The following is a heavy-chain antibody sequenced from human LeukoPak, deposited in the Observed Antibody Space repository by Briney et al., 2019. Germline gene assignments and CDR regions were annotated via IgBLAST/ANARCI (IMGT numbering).Heavy chain of an antibody. CDR2: ISAYNGNT. Sequence: ASVKVSCKASGYTFTSYGISWVRQAPGQGLEWMGWISAYNGNTNYAQKLQGRVTMTTDTSTSTAYMELRSLRSEDTAVYYCARGVRRIAVAGTDLPDAFDIWGQGTMVTVSS. V-gene: IGHV1-18*01. CDR3: ARGVRRIAVAGTDLPDAFDI. CDR1: GYTFTSYG. D-gene: IGHD6-19*01. J-gene: IGHJ3*02.